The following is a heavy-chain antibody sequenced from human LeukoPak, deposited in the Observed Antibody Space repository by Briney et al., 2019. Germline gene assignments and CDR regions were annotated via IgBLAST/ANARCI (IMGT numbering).Heavy chain of an antibody. CDR1: GGTFSSYA. J-gene: IGHJ5*02. CDR3: ARERWIGDIVVVVAAPGWFDP. CDR2: IIPIFGTA. Sequence: SVKVSCKASGGTFSSYAISWVRQAPGQGLEWMGGIIPIFGTANYAQKFQGRVTITADKSTSTAYMELSSLRSEDTAVYYCARERWIGDIVVVVAAPGWFDPWGQGTLVTVSS. V-gene: IGHV1-69*06. D-gene: IGHD2-15*01.